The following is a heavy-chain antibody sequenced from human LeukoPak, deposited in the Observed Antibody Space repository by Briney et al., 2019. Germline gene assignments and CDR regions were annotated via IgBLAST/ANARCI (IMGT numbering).Heavy chain of an antibody. V-gene: IGHV4-39*07. J-gene: IGHJ6*03. Sequence: PSETLSLTCTVSGGSISSSSYYWGWIRQPPGKGLEWIGRIYTSGSTNYNPSLKSRVTMSVDTSKNQFSLKLSSVTAADTAVYYCARVPYYYYMDVWGKGTTVTISS. CDR1: GGSISSSSYY. CDR2: IYTSGST. CDR3: ARVPYYYYMDV.